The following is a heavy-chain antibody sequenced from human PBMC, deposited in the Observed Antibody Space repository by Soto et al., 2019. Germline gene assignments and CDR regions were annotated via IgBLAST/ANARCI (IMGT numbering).Heavy chain of an antibody. CDR3: ARVPPIYTYYDSSEDY. Sequence: GGSLRLSCAASGFTVSSNYMSWVRQAPGKGLEWVSVIYSGGSTYYAASVKGRFTISRDNSKNTLYLQMNSPRAEDTAVYYCARVPPIYTYYDSSEDYWGQGTLVTVSS. CDR1: GFTVSSNY. D-gene: IGHD3-22*01. CDR2: IYSGGST. J-gene: IGHJ4*02. V-gene: IGHV3-53*01.